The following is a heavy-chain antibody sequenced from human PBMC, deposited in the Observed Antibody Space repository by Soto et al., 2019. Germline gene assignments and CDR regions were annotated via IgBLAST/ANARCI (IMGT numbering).Heavy chain of an antibody. CDR2: ISYDGSNK. D-gene: IGHD1-1*01. J-gene: IGHJ4*02. CDR1: GFTFSSYG. V-gene: IGHV3-30*03. Sequence: PGGSLRLSCAASGFTFSSYGMHWVREAPGKGLEWVAVISYDGSNKYYADSVKGRFTISRDNSKNTLYLQMNSLRAEDTAVYYCARLETWTNSIDDWGQGTLVTVSS. CDR3: ARLETWTNSIDD.